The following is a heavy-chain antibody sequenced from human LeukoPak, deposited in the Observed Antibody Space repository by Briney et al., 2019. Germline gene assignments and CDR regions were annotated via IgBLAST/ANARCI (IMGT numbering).Heavy chain of an antibody. Sequence: PGGSLRLSCAASGFTFSSYSMNWVRQAPGKGLEWVSSICSTSRCIFYADSVKGRFTISRDNSKNTLYLQMNSLRAEDTAVYYCARVRPSGYFDYWGQGTLVTVSS. V-gene: IGHV3-21*04. CDR2: ICSTSRCI. CDR1: GFTFSSYS. D-gene: IGHD7-27*01. J-gene: IGHJ4*02. CDR3: ARVRPSGYFDY.